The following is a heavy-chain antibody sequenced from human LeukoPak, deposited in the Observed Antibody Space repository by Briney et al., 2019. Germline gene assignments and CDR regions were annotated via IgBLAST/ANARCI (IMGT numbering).Heavy chain of an antibody. D-gene: IGHD2-2*01. V-gene: IGHV3-21*06. CDR3: ATLEVPAAMIDAFHI. CDR2: ISSSSSNT. CDR1: GFTFNSYT. J-gene: IGHJ3*02. Sequence: GGSLRLSCAVSGFTFNSYTMNWVRQAPGKGLEWVSSISSSSSNTYYADSVKGRFTISRDNAKNSLYLQMNSLRAEDTAVYYCATLEVPAAMIDAFHIWGQGTMVTVSS.